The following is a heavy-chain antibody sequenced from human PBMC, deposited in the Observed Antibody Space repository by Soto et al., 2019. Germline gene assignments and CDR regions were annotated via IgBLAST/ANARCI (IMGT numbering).Heavy chain of an antibody. V-gene: IGHV3-23*01. Sequence: TGGSLRLSCAASGVTFSSYAMSWVRQAPGKGLEWVSAISGSGGSTYYADSVKGRFTISRDNSKNTLYLQMNSLRAEDTAVYYCAKYFAAHRQDQTLNNYFDYWGRGTLVTVSS. CDR3: AKYFAAHRQDQTLNNYFDY. CDR1: GVTFSSYA. J-gene: IGHJ4*02. D-gene: IGHD6-6*01. CDR2: ISGSGGST.